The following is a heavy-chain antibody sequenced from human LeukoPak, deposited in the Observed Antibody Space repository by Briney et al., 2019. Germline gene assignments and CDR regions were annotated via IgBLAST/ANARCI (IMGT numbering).Heavy chain of an antibody. D-gene: IGHD5-12*01. Sequence: SVKVSCKASGGTFSSYAISWVRQAPGQGLEWMGGIIPIFGTANYAQKFQGRVTITTDESTSTAYMELSSLRSEDTAVYYCARGRLDIVATYYYYYYMDVWGKGTTVTVSS. J-gene: IGHJ6*03. CDR1: GGTFSSYA. CDR2: IIPIFGTA. CDR3: ARGRLDIVATYYYYYYMDV. V-gene: IGHV1-69*05.